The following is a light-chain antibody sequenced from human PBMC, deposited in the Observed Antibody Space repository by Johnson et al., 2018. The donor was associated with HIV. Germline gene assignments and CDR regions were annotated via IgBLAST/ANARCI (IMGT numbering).Light chain of an antibody. V-gene: IGLV1-51*02. J-gene: IGLJ1*01. CDR3: GTWDSSLSAEV. CDR2: ENN. Sequence: QSVLTQPPSVSAAPGQKVTISCSGSSSNIGNNYVSWYQQLPGTATKLLIYENNKRPSGIPDRFSGSKSGTSATLGITGLPTGDEADYYCGTWDSSLSAEVFGTGTKVTVL. CDR1: SSNIGNNY.